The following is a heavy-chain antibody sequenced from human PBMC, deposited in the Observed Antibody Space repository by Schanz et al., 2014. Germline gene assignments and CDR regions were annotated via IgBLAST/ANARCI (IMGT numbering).Heavy chain of an antibody. CDR2: ISWNSGSI. CDR1: GFPFNEYG. V-gene: IGHV3-9*01. Sequence: EVQLLESGGGLVQPGRSLRLSCAASGFPFNEYGMLWVRQAPGKGLEWVSSISWNSGSIDYADSVKGRFTISRDNAKNSLYLQMNSLRAEDTALYYCAKDGIMVQGVIWERYFDSWGQGTLVTVSS. J-gene: IGHJ4*02. CDR3: AKDGIMVQGVIWERYFDS. D-gene: IGHD3-10*01.